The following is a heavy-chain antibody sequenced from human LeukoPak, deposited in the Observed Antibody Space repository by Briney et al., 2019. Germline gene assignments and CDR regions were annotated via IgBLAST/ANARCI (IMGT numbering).Heavy chain of an antibody. CDR3: ARVARFYSASGSYSDFDY. Sequence: GSVKVSCKASGYTFSGYYIHWVRPAPGRGLEWLGWINPNSGGTSYEYKYQGRVTMTRDTSISTVYMELSGLTSDDTAVYYCARVARFYSASGSYSDFDYWGQGTLVTVSS. J-gene: IGHJ4*02. D-gene: IGHD3-10*01. CDR1: GYTFSGYY. CDR2: INPNSGGT. V-gene: IGHV1-2*02.